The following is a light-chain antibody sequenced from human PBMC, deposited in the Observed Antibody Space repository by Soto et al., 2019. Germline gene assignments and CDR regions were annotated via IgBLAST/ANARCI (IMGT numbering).Light chain of an antibody. CDR1: QSVASN. CDR3: QQYGGSMT. Sequence: EIVLTQSPATLSVSPGERATLSCRTSQSVASNLAWYQKRPGRAPRLLIYGASSRDTGIPDRFSGSGSGTDFTLTISRLEPEDFAVYYCQQYGGSMTFGQGTKVEIQ. V-gene: IGKV3-20*01. CDR2: GAS. J-gene: IGKJ1*01.